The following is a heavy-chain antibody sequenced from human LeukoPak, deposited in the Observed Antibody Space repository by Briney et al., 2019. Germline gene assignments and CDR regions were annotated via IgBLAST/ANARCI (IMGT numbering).Heavy chain of an antibody. V-gene: IGHV4-59*01. J-gene: IGHJ4*02. CDR3: ARGYSGYGPDGD. CDR1: GGSISSYY. D-gene: IGHD5-12*01. Sequence: SETLSLTCTVSGGSISSYYWSWIRQPPGKGLEWIGYIYYSGSTNYNPSLKSRVTISVDTSKNQFSLKLSSVTAADTAVYYCARGYSGYGPDGDWSQGTLVTVSS. CDR2: IYYSGST.